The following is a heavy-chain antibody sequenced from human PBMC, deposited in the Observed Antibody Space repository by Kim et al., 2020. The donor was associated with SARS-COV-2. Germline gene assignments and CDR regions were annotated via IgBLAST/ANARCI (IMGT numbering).Heavy chain of an antibody. D-gene: IGHD2-2*01. CDR3: ARIPAAAIDYYYYGMDV. V-gene: IGHV1-69*02. Sequence: FQSRVTITADKSTSTAYMELSSLRSEDTAVYYCARIPAAAIDYYYYGMDVWGQGTTVTVSS. J-gene: IGHJ6*02.